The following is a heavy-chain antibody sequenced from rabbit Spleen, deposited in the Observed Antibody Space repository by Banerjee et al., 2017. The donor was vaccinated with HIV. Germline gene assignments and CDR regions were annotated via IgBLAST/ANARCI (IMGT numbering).Heavy chain of an antibody. V-gene: IGHV1S45*01. CDR1: GFSFSNKAV. CDR2: INTATGKA. CDR3: ARDTGSSFSSYGMDL. D-gene: IGHD8-1*01. J-gene: IGHJ6*01. Sequence: QEQLVESGGGLVKPEGSLKLSCTASGFSFSNKAVMCWVRQAPGKGLEWIACINTATGKAVYASWAKGRVTISKTSSTTVTLQMTSLTVADTATYFCARDTGSSFSSYGMDLWGPGTLVTVS.